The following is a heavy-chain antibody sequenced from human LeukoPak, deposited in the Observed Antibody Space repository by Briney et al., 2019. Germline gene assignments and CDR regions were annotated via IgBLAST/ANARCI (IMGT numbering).Heavy chain of an antibody. D-gene: IGHD6-19*01. V-gene: IGHV4-39*01. CDR2: IYYSGST. J-gene: IGHJ3*02. Sequence: SETLSLTCTVSGGSISSSSYYWGWIRQPPGKGLEWIGSIYYSGSTYYNPSLKSRVTISVDTSKNQFSLKLSSVTAADTAVYYCARHWAGRRAVAGISAFDIWGQGTMVTVSS. CDR1: GGSISSSSYY. CDR3: ARHWAGRRAVAGISAFDI.